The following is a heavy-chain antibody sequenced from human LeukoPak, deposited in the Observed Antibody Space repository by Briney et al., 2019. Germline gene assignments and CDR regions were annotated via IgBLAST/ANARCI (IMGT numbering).Heavy chain of an antibody. D-gene: IGHD3-10*01. CDR2: IYYSGST. CDR3: ARGQSSPYYGSGSYNPHRYNWFDP. Sequence: PSETLSLTCAVSGGSISSGGYSWSWIRQPPGKGLEWIGYIYYSGSTYYNPSLKSRVTISVDTSKNQFSLKLSSVTAADTAVYYCARGQSSPYYGSGSYNPHRYNWFDPWGQGTLVTVSS. V-gene: IGHV4-30-4*07. CDR1: GGSISSGGYS. J-gene: IGHJ5*02.